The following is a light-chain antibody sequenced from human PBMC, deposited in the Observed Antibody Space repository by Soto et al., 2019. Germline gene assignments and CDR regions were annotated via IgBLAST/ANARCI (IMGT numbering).Light chain of an antibody. CDR2: GAS. V-gene: IGKV3-15*01. J-gene: IGKJ1*01. CDR1: ESVSSN. CDR3: QQYNSYWT. Sequence: EIVMTQSPATLSVSPGERATLSCRASESVSSNLAWYQQKPGQAPRLLIYGASTRATGFPARFSGSGSGTEFTLTISSLQSEDFATYYCQQYNSYWTFGQGTKVDIK.